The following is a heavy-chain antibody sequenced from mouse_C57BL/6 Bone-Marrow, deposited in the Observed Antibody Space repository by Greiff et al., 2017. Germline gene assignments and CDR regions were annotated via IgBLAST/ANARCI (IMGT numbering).Heavy chain of an antibody. D-gene: IGHD2-4*01. CDR2: ITHSGET. CDR3: AGDGDYDAFAY. V-gene: IGHV12-3*01. CDR1: GFPITSGYY. Sequence: VKLVESGPGLVKPSQSLFLTCSITGFPITSGYYWIWIRQSPGKPLEWMGYITHSGETFYNPSLQSPISITRETSKNQFFLQLNSVTTEDTAMYYCAGDGDYDAFAYWGQGTLVTVSA. J-gene: IGHJ3*01.